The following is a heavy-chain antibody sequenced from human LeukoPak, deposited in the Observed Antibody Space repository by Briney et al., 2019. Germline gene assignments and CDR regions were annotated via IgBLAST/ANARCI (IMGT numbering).Heavy chain of an antibody. CDR1: GFTFSSYA. V-gene: IGHV3-23*01. J-gene: IGHJ5*02. D-gene: IGHD2-2*01. CDR3: ARDIVVVPAASGDWFDP. CDR2: ISGSGGST. Sequence: GGSLRLSCAASGFTFSSYAMSWVRQAPGKGLEWVSAISGSGGSTYYADSVKGRFTISRDNSKNTLYLQMNSLRAEDTAVYYCARDIVVVPAASGDWFDPWGQGTLVTVPS.